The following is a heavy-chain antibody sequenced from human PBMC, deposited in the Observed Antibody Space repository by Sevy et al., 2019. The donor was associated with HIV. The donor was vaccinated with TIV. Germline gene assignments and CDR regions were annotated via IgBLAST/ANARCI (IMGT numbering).Heavy chain of an antibody. CDR1: GFTVSSNY. V-gene: IGHV3-53*01. CDR2: IYSGGTT. CDR3: VREGSGWYSY. Sequence: GGSLRLSCAASGFTVSSNYMIWVRQAPGKGLEWVSLIYSGGTTYYADSVKGRFTVSRDSSKNTLYLQMNSLRAEDTAVYYCVREGSGWYSYWGQGTLVTVSS. D-gene: IGHD6-19*01. J-gene: IGHJ4*02.